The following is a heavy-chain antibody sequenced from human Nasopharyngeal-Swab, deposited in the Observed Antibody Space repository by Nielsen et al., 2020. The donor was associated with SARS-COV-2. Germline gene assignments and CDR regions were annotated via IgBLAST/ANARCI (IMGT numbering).Heavy chain of an antibody. CDR2: IDHSGNS. J-gene: IGHJ5*02. D-gene: IGHD3-3*01. Sequence: RQAPGKGLEWIGEIDHSGNSNYNSSLKSRVTVSVDTSKNQFSLHVKSLTAADSAVYYCARGRVPSSIFGVVINRRGENLNWFDPWGQGTLVTVSS. CDR3: ARGRVPSSIFGVVINRRGENLNWFDP. V-gene: IGHV4-34*01.